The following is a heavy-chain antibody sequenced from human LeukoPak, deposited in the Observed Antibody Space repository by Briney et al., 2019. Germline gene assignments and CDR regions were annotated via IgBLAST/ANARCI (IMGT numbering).Heavy chain of an antibody. CDR2: IYYSGST. J-gene: IGHJ4*02. CDR3: ASHHLLSYGGNFGFDY. Sequence: SETLSLTCTVSGGSISSSSYYWGWIRQPPGKGLEWIGSIYYSGSTYYNPSLKSRVTISVDTSKNQFSLKLSSVTAADTAVYYCASHHLLSYGGNFGFDYWGQGTLVTVSS. CDR1: GGSISSSSYY. V-gene: IGHV4-39*01. D-gene: IGHD4-23*01.